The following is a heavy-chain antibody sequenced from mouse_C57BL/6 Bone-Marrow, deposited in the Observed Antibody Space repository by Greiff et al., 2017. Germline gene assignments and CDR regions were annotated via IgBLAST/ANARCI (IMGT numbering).Heavy chain of an antibody. Sequence: DVKLVESGGGLVKPGASLKLSCAASGFTFSSYAMSWVRQTPEKRLEWVATISDGGSYTYYPDNVKGRFTISRDNAKNDLYLQMRHLKSEDRAMYYYARQEWTGTFAYWGQGTLVTVSA. CDR3: ARQEWTGTFAY. CDR2: ISDGGSYT. J-gene: IGHJ3*01. V-gene: IGHV5-4*03. CDR1: GFTFSSYA. D-gene: IGHD4-1*01.